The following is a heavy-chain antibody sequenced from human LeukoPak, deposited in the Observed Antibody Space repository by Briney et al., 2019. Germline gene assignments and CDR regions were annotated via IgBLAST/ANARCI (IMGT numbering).Heavy chain of an antibody. CDR2: IDPSDSYT. Sequence: GESLRISCKGSGYSFTSYWISWVRQMPGKGLEWMGRIDPSDSYTNYSPSFQGHVTISADKSISTAYLQWSSLKASDTAMYYCARHREYDILTGYFNFDYWGQGTLVTVSS. CDR3: ARHREYDILTGYFNFDY. V-gene: IGHV5-10-1*01. CDR1: GYSFTSYW. D-gene: IGHD3-9*01. J-gene: IGHJ4*02.